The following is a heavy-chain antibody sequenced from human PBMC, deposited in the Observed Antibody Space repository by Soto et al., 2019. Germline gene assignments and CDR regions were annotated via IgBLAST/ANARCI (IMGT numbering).Heavy chain of an antibody. CDR3: AKRRVVPTARYYYYGMDV. CDR2: IYYSGTT. Sequence: SETLSLTCTVSGGSISSVGYYWGWIRQPPGKGLEWIGNIYYSGTTDYNPSLTSRVTISVDTSKNRFSLMLSSVTAADTAVYYCAKRRVVPTARYYYYGMDVWGQGTTVTVSS. D-gene: IGHD2-2*01. V-gene: IGHV4-39*01. J-gene: IGHJ6*02. CDR1: GGSISSVGYY.